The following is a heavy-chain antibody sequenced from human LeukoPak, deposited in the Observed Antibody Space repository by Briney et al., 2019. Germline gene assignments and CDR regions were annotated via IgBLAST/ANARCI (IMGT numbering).Heavy chain of an antibody. CDR3: ARDTKSEYYFDY. J-gene: IGHJ4*02. CDR2: IYSGGST. CDR1: GFTFSSYA. Sequence: GGSLRLSCAASGFTFSSYAMSWVRQAPGKGLEWVSVIYSGGSTYYADSVKGRFTISRDNSKNTLYLQMNSLRAEDTAVYYCARDTKSEYYFDYWGQGTLVTVSS. V-gene: IGHV3-66*01. D-gene: IGHD2-2*01.